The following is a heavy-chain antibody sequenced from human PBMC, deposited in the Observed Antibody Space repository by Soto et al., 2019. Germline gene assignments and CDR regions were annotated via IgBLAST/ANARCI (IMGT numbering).Heavy chain of an antibody. D-gene: IGHD5-18*01. J-gene: IGHJ4*02. CDR1: GGTFSSYA. Sequence: QVQLVQSGAEVKKPGSSVKVSCKASGGTFSSYAISWVRQAPGQGLEWMGGIIPIFGTANYAQKFQGRVTITADESTSTAYMELSSLRSEDTAVYHCAISRGYSYGWMWWGFDYWGQGTLVTVSS. CDR2: IIPIFGTA. CDR3: AISRGYSYGWMWWGFDY. V-gene: IGHV1-69*01.